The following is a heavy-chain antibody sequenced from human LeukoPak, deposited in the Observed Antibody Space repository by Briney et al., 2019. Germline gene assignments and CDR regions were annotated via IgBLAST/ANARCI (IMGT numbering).Heavy chain of an antibody. CDR3: ARVVPDDFWSGYSTGGAFDI. V-gene: IGHV4-59*01. Sequence: PSETLSLTCTVSGGPISSYYWSWIRQPPGKGLEWIGYIYYSGSTNYNPSLKSRVTISVDTSKNQFSLKLSSVTAADTAVYYCARVVPDDFWSGYSTGGAFDIWGQGTMVTVSS. CDR2: IYYSGST. J-gene: IGHJ3*02. CDR1: GGPISSYY. D-gene: IGHD3-3*01.